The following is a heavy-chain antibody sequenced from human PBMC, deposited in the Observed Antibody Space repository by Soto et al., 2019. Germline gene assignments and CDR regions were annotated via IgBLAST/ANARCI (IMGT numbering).Heavy chain of an antibody. D-gene: IGHD2-15*01. CDR2: IYYSGST. Sequence: PSETLSLTCTVSGGSISSYYWSWIRQPPGKGLEWIGYIYYSGSTNYNPSLKSRATISVDTSKNQFSLKLSSVTAADTAVYYCARGRDIVVVVAADVDAFDIWGRGTMVTVSS. CDR1: GGSISSYY. V-gene: IGHV4-59*01. J-gene: IGHJ3*02. CDR3: ARGRDIVVVVAADVDAFDI.